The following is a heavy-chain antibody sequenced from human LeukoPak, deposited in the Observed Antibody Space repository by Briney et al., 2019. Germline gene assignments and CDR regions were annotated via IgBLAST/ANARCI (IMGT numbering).Heavy chain of an antibody. CDR3: AKLGKTENHYGSGRFSYYYYMDV. D-gene: IGHD3-10*01. CDR2: IRSDGINK. CDR1: GFTFSNYG. J-gene: IGHJ6*03. V-gene: IGHV3-30*02. Sequence: GRSLRLSCAASGFTFSNYGMHWVRQAPGKGLEWVAFIRSDGINKYHADSVKGRFTISRDNSKNTLYLQMNSLRAEDTAVYYCAKLGKTENHYGSGRFSYYYYMDVWGKGTTVTISS.